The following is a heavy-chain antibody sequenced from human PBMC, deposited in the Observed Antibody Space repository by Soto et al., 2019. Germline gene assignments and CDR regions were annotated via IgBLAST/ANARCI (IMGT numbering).Heavy chain of an antibody. CDR2: ISAYNGNT. CDR1: GYTFTSYG. D-gene: IGHD6-19*01. J-gene: IGHJ3*02. Sequence: QVQLVQSGAEVKKPGASVKVSCKASGYTFTSYGISWVRQAPGQGLEWMGWISAYNGNTNYAQKLQGRVTMTTDTSRSTAYMELRRLRSADTAVYYCVRDLRFIAVAGTRAFDIWGQGKMVTFSS. CDR3: VRDLRFIAVAGTRAFDI. V-gene: IGHV1-18*01.